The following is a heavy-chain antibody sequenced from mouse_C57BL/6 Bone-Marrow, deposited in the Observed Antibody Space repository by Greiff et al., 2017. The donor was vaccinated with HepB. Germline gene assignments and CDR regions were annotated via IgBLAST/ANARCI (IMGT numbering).Heavy chain of an antibody. Sequence: EVKLIESGGGLVKPGGSLKLSCAASGFTFSSYTMSWVRQTPEKRLEWVANISGGGGNTYYPDSVKGRVTISRDNAKNTLYLQMSSLRCEDTALYYCARRGYGYDDYAMDYWGQGTSVTVSS. CDR2: ISGGGGNT. CDR1: GFTFSSYT. D-gene: IGHD2-2*01. J-gene: IGHJ4*01. V-gene: IGHV5-9*01. CDR3: ARRGYGYDDYAMDY.